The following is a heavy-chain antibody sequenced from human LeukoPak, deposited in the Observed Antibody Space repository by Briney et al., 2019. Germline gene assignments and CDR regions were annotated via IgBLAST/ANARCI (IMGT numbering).Heavy chain of an antibody. CDR2: ISAYNGNT. J-gene: IGHJ5*02. CDR1: GYTFTSYG. V-gene: IGHV1-18*01. CDR3: ARDLPYYYGSGSYYNVDWFDP. D-gene: IGHD3-10*01. Sequence: ASVKVSCKASGYTFTSYGISWVRQAPGQGLEWMGWISAYNGNTNYAQKLQGRVTMTTDTSTSTAYMELRSLRSDDTAVYYCARDLPYYYGSGSYYNVDWFDPWGQGTLVTVSS.